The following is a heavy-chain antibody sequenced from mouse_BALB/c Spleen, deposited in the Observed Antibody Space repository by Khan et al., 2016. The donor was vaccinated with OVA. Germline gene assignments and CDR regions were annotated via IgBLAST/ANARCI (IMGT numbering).Heavy chain of an antibody. CDR1: GFSLTSYG. V-gene: IGHV2-9*02. Sequence: QIQLVQSGPGLVAPSQSLSITCTVSGFSLTSYGVHWVRQPPGKGLEWLGVIWAGGSTNYNSALMSRMTISTDNSKSQVFLKMNSLHTDDTAMYYCATNWEGYAMDYWSQGTSVTVSS. CDR2: IWAGGST. D-gene: IGHD4-1*01. CDR3: ATNWEGYAMDY. J-gene: IGHJ4*01.